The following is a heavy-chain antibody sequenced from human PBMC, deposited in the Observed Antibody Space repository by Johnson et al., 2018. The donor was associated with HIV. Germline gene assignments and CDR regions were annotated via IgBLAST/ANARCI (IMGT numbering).Heavy chain of an antibody. V-gene: IGHV3-NL1*01. CDR2: IYSGGST. Sequence: QVQLVESGGGVVQPGRSLRLSCAASGFTFSSYDMHWVRQVPGKGLEWVAVIYSGGSTYYADSVKGRFTISRDKSKNTLDLQMNSLRTEDTAVYYCARGTPWDAFDIWGQGTMVTVSS. CDR3: ARGTPWDAFDI. CDR1: GFTFSSYD. J-gene: IGHJ3*02.